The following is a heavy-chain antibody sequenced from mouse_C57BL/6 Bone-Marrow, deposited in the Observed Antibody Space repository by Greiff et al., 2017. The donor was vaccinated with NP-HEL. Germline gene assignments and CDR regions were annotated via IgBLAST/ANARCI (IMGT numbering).Heavy chain of an antibody. CDR3: ARDDDGYSLAY. J-gene: IGHJ3*01. Sequence: EVQLVESEGGLVQPGSSMKLSCTASGFTFSDYYMAWVRQVPEKGLEWVANINYDGSSTYYLDSLKSRFIISRDNAKNILYLQMSSLKSEDTATYYCARDDDGYSLAYGGQGTLVTVSA. V-gene: IGHV5-16*01. CDR2: INYDGSST. CDR1: GFTFSDYY. D-gene: IGHD2-3*01.